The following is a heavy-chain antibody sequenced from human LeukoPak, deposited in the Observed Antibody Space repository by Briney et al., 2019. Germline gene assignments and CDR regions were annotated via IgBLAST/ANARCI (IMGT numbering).Heavy chain of an antibody. CDR3: ARDGLFRVISYYYYGMDV. Sequence: GGSLRLSCAASGFTFSDYYMSWIRQAPGKGLEWVSYISSSGSTIYYADSVKGRFTISRDNAKNSLYLQMNSLRAEDTAVYYCARDGLFRVISYYYYGMDVWGQGTTVTVSS. CDR2: ISSSGSTI. CDR1: GFTFSDYY. J-gene: IGHJ6*02. D-gene: IGHD3-22*01. V-gene: IGHV3-11*01.